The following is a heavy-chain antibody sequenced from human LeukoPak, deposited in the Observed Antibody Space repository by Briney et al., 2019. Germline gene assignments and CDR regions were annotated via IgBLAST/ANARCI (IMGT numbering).Heavy chain of an antibody. CDR2: IYANGDG. D-gene: IGHD4-17*01. Sequence: GGSLRLSCASSGFTVSSNYMSWVRQAPGKGLEWVSVIYANGDGYYADSLKGRFTISRDNSKNTVYLQMSSLRAEDTAVYYCASAYYGDYGGYWGQGTLVAVSS. CDR1: GFTVSSNY. J-gene: IGHJ4*02. V-gene: IGHV3-66*01. CDR3: ASAYYGDYGGY.